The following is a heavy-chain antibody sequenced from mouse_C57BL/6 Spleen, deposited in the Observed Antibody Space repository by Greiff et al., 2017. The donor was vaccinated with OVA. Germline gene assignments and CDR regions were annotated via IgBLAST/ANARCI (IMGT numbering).Heavy chain of an antibody. CDR2: INPNNGGT. CDR1: GYTFTDYY. D-gene: IGHD1-2*01. V-gene: IGHV1-26*01. CDR3: ARNYGRDV. J-gene: IGHJ1*03. Sequence: EVQLQQSGPELVKPGASVKISCKASGYTFTDYYMNWVKQSHGKSLEWIGDINPNNGGTSYNQKFKGKATLTVDKSSSTAYMELRSLTSEDSAVYYCARNYGRDVWGTGTTVTVSS.